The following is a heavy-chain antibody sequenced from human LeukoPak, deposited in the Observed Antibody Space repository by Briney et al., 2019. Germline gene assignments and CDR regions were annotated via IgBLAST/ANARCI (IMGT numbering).Heavy chain of an antibody. D-gene: IGHD6-13*01. Sequence: PSETLSLTCTVSGGSISSSSYYWGWIRQPPGKGLEWIGSIYYSGSTYYNPSLKSRVTISVDTSKNQFSLKLSSVTAADTAVYYCASSPEYSSSWYPFDYWGQGTLVTVSS. V-gene: IGHV4-39*01. CDR1: GGSISSSSYY. CDR3: ASSPEYSSSWYPFDY. CDR2: IYYSGST. J-gene: IGHJ4*02.